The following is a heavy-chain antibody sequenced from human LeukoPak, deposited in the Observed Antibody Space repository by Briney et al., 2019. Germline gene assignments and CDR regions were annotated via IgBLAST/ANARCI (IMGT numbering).Heavy chain of an antibody. Sequence: EASVKVSCKASGYTFTSYDINWVRQATGQGLEWMGWMNPNSGNTGYAQKFQGRVTMTRNTSISTAYMELSSLKSEGTAVYYCARSDPRIAAAGIPNWFDPWGQGTLVTVSS. V-gene: IGHV1-8*01. CDR3: ARSDPRIAAAGIPNWFDP. J-gene: IGHJ5*02. CDR2: MNPNSGNT. D-gene: IGHD6-13*01. CDR1: GYTFTSYD.